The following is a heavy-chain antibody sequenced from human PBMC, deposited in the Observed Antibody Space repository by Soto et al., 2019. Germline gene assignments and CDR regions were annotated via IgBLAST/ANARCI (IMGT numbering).Heavy chain of an antibody. CDR3: VRSVGSSWFFDL. Sequence: QLRQSGPGLVKPPETLSLTCSVSGASITSGDYYWGWIRQPPGKGLEWIGSIFSDGSPYYNPSLQSRVPFSIDPARNEFSLKLNSATAADTAVYYCVRSVGSSWFFDLWGRGTLITVSS. D-gene: IGHD3-10*01. CDR1: GASITSGDYY. J-gene: IGHJ2*01. CDR2: IFSDGSP. V-gene: IGHV4-39*01.